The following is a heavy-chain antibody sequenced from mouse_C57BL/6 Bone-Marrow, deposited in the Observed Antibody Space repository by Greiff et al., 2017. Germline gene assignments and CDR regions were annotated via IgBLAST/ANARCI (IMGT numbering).Heavy chain of an antibody. D-gene: IGHD2-12*01. Sequence: VQLKESGASVTLSCKASGYTFTDYEMHWVKQTPVHGLEWIGAIDPETGGTAYNQKFKGKAILTADKSSSTAYMALRSLTSEDSAVYYCTPSYSDWYFDVWGTGTTVTVSS. CDR1: GYTFTDYE. V-gene: IGHV1-15*01. CDR3: TPSYSDWYFDV. J-gene: IGHJ1*03. CDR2: IDPETGGT.